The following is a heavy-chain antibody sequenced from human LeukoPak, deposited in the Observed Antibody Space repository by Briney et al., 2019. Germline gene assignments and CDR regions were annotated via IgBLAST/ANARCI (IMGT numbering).Heavy chain of an antibody. Sequence: ASVKVSCKASGGTFSSYAISWVRQAPGQGLEWMGGIIPIFGTANYAQKFQGRVTITAGESTSTAYMELSSLRSEDTGVYYCASGGYRNWFDPWGQGTLVTVSS. D-gene: IGHD3-16*02. V-gene: IGHV1-69*13. CDR3: ASGGYRNWFDP. J-gene: IGHJ5*02. CDR1: GGTFSSYA. CDR2: IIPIFGTA.